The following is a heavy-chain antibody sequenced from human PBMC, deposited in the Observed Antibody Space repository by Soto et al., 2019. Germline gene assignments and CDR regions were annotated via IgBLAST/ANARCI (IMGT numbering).Heavy chain of an antibody. Sequence: GGSLRLSCAASGFTFDDYAMHWVRQAPGKGLEWVSGISWNSGSIGYADSVKGRFTISRDNAKNSLYLQMNSLRAEDTALYYCAKVSIGYCSSTSCSHDAFDIWGQGTMVTVSS. J-gene: IGHJ3*02. CDR2: ISWNSGSI. CDR3: AKVSIGYCSSTSCSHDAFDI. D-gene: IGHD2-2*01. CDR1: GFTFDDYA. V-gene: IGHV3-9*01.